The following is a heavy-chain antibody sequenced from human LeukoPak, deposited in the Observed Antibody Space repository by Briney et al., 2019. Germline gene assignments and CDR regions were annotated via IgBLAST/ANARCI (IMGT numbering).Heavy chain of an antibody. CDR3: ATGDGYNSFDY. Sequence: SQTLSLTCTVAGASFSSYYWSWVRQPAGNGLEWIGRIYNSGSTSYNSSRESRVTMPVDTSKNQVSLKLRSVTAADTAVYYGATGDGYNSFDYWGQGTLVTVSS. D-gene: IGHD5-24*01. J-gene: IGHJ4*02. CDR2: IYNSGST. V-gene: IGHV4-4*07. CDR1: GASFSSYY.